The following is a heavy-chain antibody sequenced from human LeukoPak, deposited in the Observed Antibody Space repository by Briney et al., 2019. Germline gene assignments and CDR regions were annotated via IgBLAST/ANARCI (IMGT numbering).Heavy chain of an antibody. CDR1: GGSISSYY. V-gene: IGHV4-59*01. CDR2: IYYSGST. J-gene: IGHJ4*02. Sequence: PSETLSLTCTVSGGSISSYYWSWIRQPPGKGLEWIGYIYYSGSTNYNPSLKSRVTISVDTSKNQFSLKLSSVTAADTAVYYCARGADGYSSGWYYFDYWGQGTLVTVSS. D-gene: IGHD6-19*01. CDR3: ARGADGYSSGWYYFDY.